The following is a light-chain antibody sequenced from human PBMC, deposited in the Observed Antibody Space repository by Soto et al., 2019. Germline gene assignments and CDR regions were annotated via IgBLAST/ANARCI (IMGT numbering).Light chain of an antibody. V-gene: IGLV2-14*01. CDR1: YTDVGGYNR. CDR3: VSYAGSSWV. Sequence: QSALTQPASVSGSPGQSITISCTGTYTDVGGYNRVSWYQHHAGKGPKMLIFEVDNRPSGISDRFSGSKSGDTASLTISDLQAEDEADYYCVSYAGSSWVFGGGTKLTVL. J-gene: IGLJ3*02. CDR2: EVD.